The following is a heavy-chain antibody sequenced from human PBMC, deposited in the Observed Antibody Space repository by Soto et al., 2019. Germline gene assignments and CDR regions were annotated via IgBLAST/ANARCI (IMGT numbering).Heavy chain of an antibody. J-gene: IGHJ4*02. CDR2: IYYSGST. Sequence: LSLTCTVSGGSISSYYWSWIRQPPGKGLEWIGYIYYSGSTNYNPSLKSRVTISVDTSKNQFSLKLSSVTAADTAVYYCARVAPPEMATTRGVLDYWGQGTLVTVSS. V-gene: IGHV4-59*01. CDR3: ARVAPPEMATTRGVLDY. CDR1: GGSISSYY. D-gene: IGHD5-12*01.